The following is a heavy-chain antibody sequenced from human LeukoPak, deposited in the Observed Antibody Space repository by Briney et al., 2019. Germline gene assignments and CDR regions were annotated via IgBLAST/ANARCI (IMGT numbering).Heavy chain of an antibody. V-gene: IGHV3-23*01. CDR2: ICGSGGCT. CDR3: AKTTVGYSSGRYPGWPADC. Sequence: GGSLRLSCAASGFNFSSYSMIWVRQAPGKGLEWVLGICGSGGCTSYAASVKGRFTISRDNSKNTVYLQMNSLTADDTAVYYCAKTTVGYSSGRYPGWPADCWGQGTLVTVSS. D-gene: IGHD6-19*01. CDR1: GFNFSSYS. J-gene: IGHJ4*02.